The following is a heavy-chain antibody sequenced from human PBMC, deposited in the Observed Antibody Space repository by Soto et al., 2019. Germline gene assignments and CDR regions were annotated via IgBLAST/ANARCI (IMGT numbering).Heavy chain of an antibody. Sequence: QVQLVESGGGVVQPGTSLRLSCAASGFTFSSYAMNWVRQAPGKGLEWVAVISKDGRNEYYADSVKGRFTISRDNSKKTLYLQMNSLKPEDTALYYCARDTGYSYGHEDIHYWGQGPLATVSA. D-gene: IGHD5-18*01. CDR1: GFTFSSYA. CDR2: ISKDGRNE. CDR3: ARDTGYSYGHEDIHY. J-gene: IGHJ4*02. V-gene: IGHV3-30*04.